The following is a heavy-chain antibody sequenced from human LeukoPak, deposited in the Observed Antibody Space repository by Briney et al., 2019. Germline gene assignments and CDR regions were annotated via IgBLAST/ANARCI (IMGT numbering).Heavy chain of an antibody. Sequence: SEALSLTCTVSGGSISSGGYYWSWIRQPPGKGLEWIGYIYHSGSTYYNPSLKSRVTISVDRSKNQFSLKLSSVTAADTAVYYCARGIAAAGTFRFDPWGQGTLVTVSS. CDR1: GGSISSGGYY. CDR2: IYHSGST. V-gene: IGHV4-30-2*01. J-gene: IGHJ5*02. D-gene: IGHD6-13*01. CDR3: ARGIAAAGTFRFDP.